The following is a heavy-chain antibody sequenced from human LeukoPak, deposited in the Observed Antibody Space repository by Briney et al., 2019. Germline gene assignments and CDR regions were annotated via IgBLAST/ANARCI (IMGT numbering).Heavy chain of an antibody. V-gene: IGHV3-74*01. CDR1: GFTFSSYW. D-gene: IGHD3-10*01. CDR3: AAPGSRGSGPFDF. CDR2: VNTDGSST. Sequence: GGSLRLSCAAAGFTFSSYWMHWVRQAPGKGLVWVSRVNTDGSSTTYADSVKGRFTISRDNARNTLYLQMNSLSPEDTGFYYCAAPGSRGSGPFDFWGQGTLVTVSS. J-gene: IGHJ4*02.